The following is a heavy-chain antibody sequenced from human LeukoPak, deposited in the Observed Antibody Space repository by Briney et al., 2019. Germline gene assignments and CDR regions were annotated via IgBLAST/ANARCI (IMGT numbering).Heavy chain of an antibody. Sequence: ASVKVSCKVSGYTLTELSMHWVRQAPGKGLEWMGGFDPEDGETIYAQKFQGRVTMTEDTSTDTAYMELSSLRSEDTAVYYCATVPKGGYYFDYWGQGTLVTVSS. CDR2: FDPEDGET. J-gene: IGHJ4*02. D-gene: IGHD1-26*01. CDR1: GYTLTELS. CDR3: ATVPKGGYYFDY. V-gene: IGHV1-24*01.